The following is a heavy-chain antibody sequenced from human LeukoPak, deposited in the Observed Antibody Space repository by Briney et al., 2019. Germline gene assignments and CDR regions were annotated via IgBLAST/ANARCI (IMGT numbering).Heavy chain of an antibody. CDR3: AREKIVEVPAGWFDP. V-gene: IGHV4-4*07. Sequence: SETLSLTCTVSGGSISSYYWSWIRQPAGKGLEWIGRIYTSGSTNYNPSLKSRVTMSVDTSKNQFSLKLSSVTAADTAVYYCAREKIVEVPAGWFDPWGQGTLVTVSS. CDR2: IYTSGST. CDR1: GGSISSYY. D-gene: IGHD2-2*01. J-gene: IGHJ5*02.